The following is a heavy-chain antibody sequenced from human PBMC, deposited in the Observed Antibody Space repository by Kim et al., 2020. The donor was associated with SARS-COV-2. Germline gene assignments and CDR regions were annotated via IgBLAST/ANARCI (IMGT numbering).Heavy chain of an antibody. V-gene: IGHV3-30*18. CDR1: GFTFSSYG. J-gene: IGHJ4*02. Sequence: GGSLRLSCAASGFTFSSYGMHWVRQAPGKGLEWVAVISYDGSNKYYADSVKGRFTISRDNSKNTLYLQMNSLRAEDTAVYYCAKDLAAAVADTFDYWGQGTLVTVSS. CDR3: AKDLAAAVADTFDY. CDR2: ISYDGSNK. D-gene: IGHD6-13*01.